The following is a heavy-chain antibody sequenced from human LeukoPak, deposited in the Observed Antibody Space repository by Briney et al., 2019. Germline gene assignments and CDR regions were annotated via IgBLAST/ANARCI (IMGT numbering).Heavy chain of an antibody. CDR3: ARWGRDGYNPTPDAFDI. Sequence: PSETLSLTCTVSGGSISSSSHYWSWIRQPPGKGLEWIGYIYYSGSTNYNPSLKSRVTISVDTSKNQFSLELSSVTAADTAVYYCARWGRDGYNPTPDAFDIWGQGTMVTVSS. CDR1: GGSISSSSHY. CDR2: IYYSGST. J-gene: IGHJ3*02. V-gene: IGHV4-61*05. D-gene: IGHD5-24*01.